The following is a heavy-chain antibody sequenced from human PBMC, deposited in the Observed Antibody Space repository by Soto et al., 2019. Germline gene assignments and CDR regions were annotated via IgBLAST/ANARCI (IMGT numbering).Heavy chain of an antibody. D-gene: IGHD6-6*01. CDR3: ARRASSGRDPFYFDC. Sequence: QVHLQESGPGLVKASQTLSLTCTVSGGSISGGGGYYWSWIRQHPGKGLEWIGYIYYSGSTYYNPSLKSRATISVDTSENQFSLKLSSVTAADTAVYYCARRASSGRDPFYFDCWGQGTLVAVSS. V-gene: IGHV4-31*03. J-gene: IGHJ4*02. CDR2: IYYSGST. CDR1: GGSISGGGGYY.